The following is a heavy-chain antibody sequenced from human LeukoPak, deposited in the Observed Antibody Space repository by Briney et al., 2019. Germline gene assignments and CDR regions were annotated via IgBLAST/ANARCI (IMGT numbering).Heavy chain of an antibody. CDR1: GFTFSSYE. Sequence: GGSLRLSCAASGFTFSSYEMNWVRQAPGKGLEWVSYISSSGSTIYYADSVKGRFTISRDNAKNSLYLQMNSLRAEDTVVYYCARGQYSSGWSPYSYYYYYMDVWGKGTTVTVSS. CDR2: ISSSGSTI. V-gene: IGHV3-48*03. J-gene: IGHJ6*03. D-gene: IGHD6-19*01. CDR3: ARGQYSSGWSPYSYYYYYMDV.